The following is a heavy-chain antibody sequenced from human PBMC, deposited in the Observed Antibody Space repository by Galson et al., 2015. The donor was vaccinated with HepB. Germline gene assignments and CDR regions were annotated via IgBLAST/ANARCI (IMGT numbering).Heavy chain of an antibody. CDR2: VYPTNSDT. V-gene: IGHV5-51*01. CDR3: ARLSIVGANKTIDK. CDR1: GFSFGNYW. J-gene: IGHJ4*02. D-gene: IGHD1-26*01. Sequence: QSGAEVKKPGESLKISCKDSGFSFGNYWIAWVRQVPGKGLEWMGMVYPTNSDTQYSPSSEGQVTISADKSITTAYLQLSSLRASDTAIYFCARLSIVGANKTIDKWCPGTLFTVSS.